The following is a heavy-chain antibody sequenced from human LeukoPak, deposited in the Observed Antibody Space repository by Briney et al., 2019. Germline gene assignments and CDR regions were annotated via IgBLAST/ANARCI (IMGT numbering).Heavy chain of an antibody. CDR1: GFTFSDYY. V-gene: IGHV3-11*01. CDR2: ISNSGRAF. CDR3: ARVPPSAALDY. D-gene: IGHD2-2*01. J-gene: IGHJ4*02. Sequence: GGSLRLSCAAYGFTFSDYYMSWIRQAPGKGLEWIAYISNSGRAFYYADSVKGRFTVSRDNAKNSLYLQMNSLRAEDTAVYYCARVPPSAALDYWGQGTLVTVSS.